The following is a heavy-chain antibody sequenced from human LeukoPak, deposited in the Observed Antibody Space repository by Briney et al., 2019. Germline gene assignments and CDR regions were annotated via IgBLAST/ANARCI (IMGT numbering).Heavy chain of an antibody. J-gene: IGHJ4*02. CDR3: ANQHMDYFDY. CDR2: IKQDGSEK. V-gene: IGHV3-7*03. Sequence: GGSLRLSCAASGFTFSNYWMSWVRQAPGKGLEWVANIKQDGSEKYYVDSVKGRFTISRDIAKNSLFLQMNSLRAEDTAVYYCANQHMDYFDYWGQGTLVTVSS. D-gene: IGHD2-21*01. CDR1: GFTFSNYW.